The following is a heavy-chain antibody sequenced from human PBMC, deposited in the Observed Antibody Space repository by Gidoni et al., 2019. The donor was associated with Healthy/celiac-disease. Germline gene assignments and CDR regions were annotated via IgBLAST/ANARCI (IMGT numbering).Heavy chain of an antibody. Sequence: QVQLVESGGGLVKPGGSLRLSCAASGFTFSDYYMSWIRQAPGKGLEWVSYISSSSSYTNYADSVKGRFTISIDNAKNSLYLQMNSLRAEDTAVYYCARDLIGGVSGFWSGWGSTSYYMDVWGKGTTVTVSS. CDR2: ISSSSSYT. V-gene: IGHV3-11*05. CDR3: ARDLIGGVSGFWSGWGSTSYYMDV. J-gene: IGHJ6*03. CDR1: GFTFSDYY. D-gene: IGHD3-3*01.